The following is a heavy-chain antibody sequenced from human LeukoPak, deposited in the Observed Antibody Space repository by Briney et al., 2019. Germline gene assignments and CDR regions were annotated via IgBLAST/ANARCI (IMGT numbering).Heavy chain of an antibody. D-gene: IGHD3-10*01. Sequence: GGSLRLSYAASGFTFSSYAMSWVRQAPGKGLEWVSSISSSSTYIYYADSVKGRFTISRDNAKNSLYLQMNSLRAEDTAVYYCAREAWLAFDMWGQGTMVTVSS. CDR3: AREAWLAFDM. V-gene: IGHV3-21*01. CDR1: GFTFSSYA. J-gene: IGHJ3*02. CDR2: ISSSSTYI.